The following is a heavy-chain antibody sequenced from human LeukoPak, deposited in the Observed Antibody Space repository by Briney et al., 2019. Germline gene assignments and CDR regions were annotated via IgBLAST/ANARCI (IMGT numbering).Heavy chain of an antibody. CDR3: ASGPQTGYCSGGSCQRKRFFDY. CDR2: INHSGST. Sequence: PSETLSLTCAVYGGSFSGYYWSWIRQPPGKGLEWIGEINHSGSTNYNPSLKSRVTISVDTSKNQFSLKLSSVTAADTAVYYCASGPQTGYCSGGSCQRKRFFDYWGQGTLVTVSS. J-gene: IGHJ4*02. CDR1: GGSFSGYY. V-gene: IGHV4-34*01. D-gene: IGHD2-15*01.